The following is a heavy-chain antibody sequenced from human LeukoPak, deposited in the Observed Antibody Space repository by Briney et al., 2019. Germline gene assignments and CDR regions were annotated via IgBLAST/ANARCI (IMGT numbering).Heavy chain of an antibody. D-gene: IGHD2-15*01. CDR2: INHSGST. V-gene: IGHV4-34*01. J-gene: IGHJ3*02. CDR3: ASGSVVLEI. Sequence: SETLSLTCAVYGGSFSGYYWSWIRQPPGKGLEWIGEINHSGSTNYNPSLKSRVTISVDTSKNQFSLKLSSETAADTAVYYCASGSVVLEIWGQGTMVTVSS. CDR1: GGSFSGYY.